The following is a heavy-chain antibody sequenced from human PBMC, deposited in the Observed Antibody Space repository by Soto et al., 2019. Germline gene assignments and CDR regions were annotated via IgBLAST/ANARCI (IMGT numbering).Heavy chain of an antibody. CDR2: ISGGGDAT. J-gene: IGHJ2*01. CDR3: ARKILGSTSRPDYWYFEL. CDR1: GFTFINYA. Sequence: EVQLSQSGGGLVQPGGSLRLSCAGSGFTFINYAMNWVRQAPGKGLEWVSSISGGGDATFFANSVRGRFTISRDNSDNTVTLQMNSLGVDDTAVYYCARKILGSTSRPDYWYFELWGRGTRVTVSS. V-gene: IGHV3-23*01. D-gene: IGHD7-27*01.